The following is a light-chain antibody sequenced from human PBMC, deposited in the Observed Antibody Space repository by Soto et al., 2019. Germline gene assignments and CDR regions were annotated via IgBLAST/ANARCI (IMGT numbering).Light chain of an antibody. J-gene: IGKJ1*01. Sequence: DIQMTQSPSTLSASVGDRVTITCRASQSISSWLAWYQQKPGKAPKLLIYKASSLESGVPSRFSGSGSGTEFTLTISSLQPDDVAPYYCQQYNSYSRAFGQGTKVDIK. CDR2: KAS. CDR1: QSISSW. V-gene: IGKV1-5*03. CDR3: QQYNSYSRA.